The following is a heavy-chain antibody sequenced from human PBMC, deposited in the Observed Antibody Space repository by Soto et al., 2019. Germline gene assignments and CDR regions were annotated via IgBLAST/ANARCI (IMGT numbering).Heavy chain of an antibody. CDR2: ISSSGSTI. CDR1: GFTFSDYY. J-gene: IGHJ6*03. CDR3: ARYPPSLEGDPNYYYYYYMDV. V-gene: IGHV3-11*01. D-gene: IGHD3-16*01. Sequence: GGSLRLSCAASGFTFSDYYMSWIRQAPGKRLEKVSYISSSGSTIYYADSVKGRFTISRDNAKNSLYLQMNSLRAEDTAVYYCARYPPSLEGDPNYYYYYYMDVWGKGTTVTVSS.